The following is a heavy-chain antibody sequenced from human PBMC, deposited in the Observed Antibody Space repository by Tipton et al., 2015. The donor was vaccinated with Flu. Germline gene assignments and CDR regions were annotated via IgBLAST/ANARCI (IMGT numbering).Heavy chain of an antibody. CDR3: ARLPLPLSYFDY. J-gene: IGHJ4*02. CDR1: GFTFNLYA. V-gene: IGHV4-59*01. CDR2: IYYTGST. Sequence: LRLSCAASGFTFNLYAMHWVRQVPGKGLEWIGYIYYTGSTNYNPSLKSRVTISVDTSNNQFSLKLSSVTAADTAVYYCARLPLPLSYFDYWGQGTLVTVSS.